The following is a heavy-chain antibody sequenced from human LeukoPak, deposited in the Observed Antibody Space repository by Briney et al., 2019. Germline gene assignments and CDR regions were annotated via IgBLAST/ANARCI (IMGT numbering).Heavy chain of an antibody. CDR2: IYYSGST. V-gene: IGHV4-61*01. CDR1: GGSVSSGSYY. CDR3: AREGCSSTSCYVGIDY. Sequence: SETLSLTCTVSGGSVSSGSYYWSWIRQPPGKGLEWIGYIYYSGSTNYNPSLKSRVTISVDTSKNQFSLKLSSETAADTAVYYCAREGCSSTSCYVGIDYWGQGTLVTVSS. D-gene: IGHD2-2*01. J-gene: IGHJ4*02.